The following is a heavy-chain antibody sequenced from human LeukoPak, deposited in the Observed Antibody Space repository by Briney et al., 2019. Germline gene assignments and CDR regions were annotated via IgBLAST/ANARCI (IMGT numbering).Heavy chain of an antibody. Sequence: NPGGSLRLSCAASGFTFSSYSMNWVRQAPGKGLEWVSSISSSSSYIYYADSVKGRFTISRDNAKNSLYLQMNSLRAEDTAVYYCARHQHYDFWSGYSYYGGQGTLVTVSS. CDR1: GFTFSSYS. V-gene: IGHV3-21*01. CDR2: ISSSSSYI. D-gene: IGHD3-3*01. CDR3: ARHQHYDFWSGYSYY. J-gene: IGHJ4*02.